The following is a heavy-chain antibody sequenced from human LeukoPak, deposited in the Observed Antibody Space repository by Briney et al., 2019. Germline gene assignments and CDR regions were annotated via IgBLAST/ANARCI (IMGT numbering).Heavy chain of an antibody. J-gene: IGHJ4*02. D-gene: IGHD3-16*01. CDR1: GGSISSGRYH. Sequence: SETLSLTCTVSGGSISSGRYHWSWIRQHPGKGLEWIGYIYYSGSTNYNPSLKSRVTISVDTSKNQFSLKLSSVTAADTAVYYCARHTFGSHFEYWGQGTLVTVSS. CDR3: ARHTFGSHFEY. V-gene: IGHV4-61*01. CDR2: IYYSGST.